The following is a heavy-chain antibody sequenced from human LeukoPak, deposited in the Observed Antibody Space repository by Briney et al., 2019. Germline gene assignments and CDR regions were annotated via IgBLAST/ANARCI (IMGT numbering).Heavy chain of an antibody. CDR1: GGSFSGYY. CDR3: ASRVADDYRGYYYYYYGMDV. Sequence: PSKTLSLTCAVYGGSFSGYYWSWIRQPPGKGLEWIGEINHSGSTNYNPSLKSRVTISVDTSKNQFSLKLSSVTAADTAVYYCASRVADDYRGYYYYYYGMDVWGQGTTVTVSS. CDR2: INHSGST. D-gene: IGHD5-12*01. J-gene: IGHJ6*02. V-gene: IGHV4-34*01.